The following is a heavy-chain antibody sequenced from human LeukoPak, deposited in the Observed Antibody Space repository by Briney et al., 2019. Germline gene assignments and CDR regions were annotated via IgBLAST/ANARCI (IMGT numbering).Heavy chain of an antibody. V-gene: IGHV4-34*01. D-gene: IGHD3-10*01. CDR3: ARGRTNRKLWSGGVFDY. CDR1: GGSFSGYY. J-gene: IGHJ4*02. CDR2: INHSGST. Sequence: SETLSLTCAVYGGSFSGYYWSWIRQPPGKGLEWIGEINHSGSTNYNPSLKSRVTISVDTSKNQFSLKLSSVTAADTAVYYCARGRTNRKLWSGGVFDYCGQGTLVTVSS.